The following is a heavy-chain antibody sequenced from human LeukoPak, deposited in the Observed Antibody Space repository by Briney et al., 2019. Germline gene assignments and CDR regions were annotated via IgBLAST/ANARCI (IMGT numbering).Heavy chain of an antibody. CDR2: INNNSSTI. J-gene: IGHJ3*01. CDR3: ESAPARDCSGAPCYLAADAFDF. V-gene: IGHV3-48*04. D-gene: IGHD2-15*01. CDR1: GFTLSSYR. Sequence: GGSLRLSCAASGFTLSSYRMNWVRQAPGEGLEWVSSINNNSSTIYYADSVEGRFTISRDNAKNSHNLQMNSMSAENTAVYYGESAPARDCSGAPCYLAADAFDFGGQGTMVTVS.